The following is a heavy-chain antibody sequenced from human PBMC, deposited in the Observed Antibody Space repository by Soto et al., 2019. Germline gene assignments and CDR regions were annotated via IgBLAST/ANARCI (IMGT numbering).Heavy chain of an antibody. CDR3: ATAEVDY. J-gene: IGHJ4*02. Sequence: PGGSLRLSCAASGFAFSSYWMHWVRQAPGKGLVWVSRINSDGSTINYADSVKGRFTVSRDNAKNTLYLRMNSLRAEDTAVYYCATAEVDYWGPGTLVTVSS. CDR1: GFAFSSYW. CDR2: INSDGSTI. V-gene: IGHV3-74*01.